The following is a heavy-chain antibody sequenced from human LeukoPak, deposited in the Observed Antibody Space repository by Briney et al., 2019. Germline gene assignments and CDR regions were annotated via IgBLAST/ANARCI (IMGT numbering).Heavy chain of an antibody. D-gene: IGHD5-18*01. V-gene: IGHV1-2*02. CDR1: GYTFTGYY. CDR3: ARDFRAAMVSDWFDP. J-gene: IGHJ5*02. Sequence: ASVKVSCKASGYTFTGYYMHWVRQAPGQGLEWMGWINPNSGGTNYAQKFQGRVTMTRDTSISTAYMELSWLRSDDTAVYYCARDFRAAMVSDWFDPWGQGTLVTVSS. CDR2: INPNSGGT.